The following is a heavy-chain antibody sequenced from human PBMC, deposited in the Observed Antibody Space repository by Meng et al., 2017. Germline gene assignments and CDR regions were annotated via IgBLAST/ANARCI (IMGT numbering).Heavy chain of an antibody. CDR1: GGSISSYY. CDR3: ARDGHVGYFDY. CDR2: IYYSGST. J-gene: IGHJ4*02. Sequence: SETLFLTCTVSGGSISSYYWSWIRQPPGKGLEWIGYIYYSGSTNYNPSLKSRVTISVDTSKNQFSLKLSSVTAADTAVYYCARDGHVGYFDYWGQGTLVTVSS. V-gene: IGHV4-59*01.